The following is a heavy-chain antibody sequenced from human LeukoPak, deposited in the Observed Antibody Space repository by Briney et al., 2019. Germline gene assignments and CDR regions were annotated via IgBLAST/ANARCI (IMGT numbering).Heavy chain of an antibody. V-gene: IGHV3-30-3*01. CDR2: ISYDGSNK. CDR1: GFTFSSYA. Sequence: GGSLRLSCAASGFTFSSYAMHWVRQAPGKGLEWVAVISYDGSNKYYADSVKGRFTISRDNSKNTLYLQMNSLRAEDTAVYYCARGDPVRGVIEFDPWGQGTLVTVSS. D-gene: IGHD3-10*01. J-gene: IGHJ5*02. CDR3: ARGDPVRGVIEFDP.